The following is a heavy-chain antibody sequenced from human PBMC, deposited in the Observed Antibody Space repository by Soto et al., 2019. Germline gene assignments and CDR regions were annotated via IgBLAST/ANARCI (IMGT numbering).Heavy chain of an antibody. J-gene: IGHJ5*02. V-gene: IGHV1-18*01. CDR1: GYTFTSYG. D-gene: IGHD6-13*01. Sequence: ASVKVSCKASGYTFTSYGISWVRQAPGQGLEWTGWISAYNGNTNYAQKLQGRVTMTTDTSTSTAYMELRSLRSDDTAVYYCARDSLYSSSWYLPWFDPWGQGTLLTVSS. CDR2: ISAYNGNT. CDR3: ARDSLYSSSWYLPWFDP.